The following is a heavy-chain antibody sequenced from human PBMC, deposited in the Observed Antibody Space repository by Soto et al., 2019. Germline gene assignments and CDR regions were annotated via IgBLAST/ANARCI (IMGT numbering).Heavy chain of an antibody. CDR1: GYTFTSYV. D-gene: IGHD2-2*01. J-gene: IGHJ3*02. CDR3: DRSSVIAPDEAFDS. CDR2: ISAYNGNT. V-gene: IGHV1-18*01. Sequence: ASVKVSCKASGYTFTSYVIGWVRQAPGQGLEWMGWISAYNGNTNYAQKLQGRVTLTTDTSTSTAYMELGSLRSDAKAVYYCDRSSVIAPDEAFDSWGQGTMVTVSS.